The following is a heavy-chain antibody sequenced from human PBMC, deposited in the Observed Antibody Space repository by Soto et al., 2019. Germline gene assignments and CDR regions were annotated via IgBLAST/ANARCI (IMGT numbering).Heavy chain of an antibody. CDR1: GGTFSSYT. J-gene: IGHJ3*02. Sequence: SVKVSCKASGGTFSSYTISWVRQAPGQGLEWMGRIIPILGIANYAQKFQGRVTITADKSTSTAYMELSSLRSEDTAVYYCASQIAAAGSYAFDIWGQGTMVTVSS. D-gene: IGHD6-13*01. CDR3: ASQIAAAGSYAFDI. CDR2: IIPILGIA. V-gene: IGHV1-69*02.